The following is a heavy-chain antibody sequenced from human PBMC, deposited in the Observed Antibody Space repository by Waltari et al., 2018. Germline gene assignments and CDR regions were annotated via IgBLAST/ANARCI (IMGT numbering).Heavy chain of an antibody. V-gene: IGHV1-69*04. CDR2: IIPILGIA. D-gene: IGHD3-10*01. J-gene: IGHJ4*02. Sequence: QVQLVQSGAEVKKPGSSVTVSCQSSAGPFSSYSISWVRQAPGQGLEWMGGIIPILGIANYAQKFQGRVTITADESTSTAYMELSSLRSEDTAVYYCARVFGWLDYWGQGTLVTVSS. CDR3: ARVFGWLDY. CDR1: AGPFSSYS.